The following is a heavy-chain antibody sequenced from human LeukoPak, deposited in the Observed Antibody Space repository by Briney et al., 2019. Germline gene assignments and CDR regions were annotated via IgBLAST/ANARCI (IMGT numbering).Heavy chain of an antibody. V-gene: IGHV1-18*01. J-gene: IGHJ5*02. CDR2: ISAYNGNT. CDR1: GYTFTSYG. D-gene: IGHD3-22*01. CDR3: ARDFLSRYYYDSSGYPWFDP. Sequence: ASVKVSCKASGYTFTSYGISWVRQAPGQGLEWMGWISAYNGNTNYAQKLQGRVTMTTDTSTSTAYMELRSLRSDDTAVYYCARDFLSRYYYDSSGYPWFDPWGQGTLVTVSS.